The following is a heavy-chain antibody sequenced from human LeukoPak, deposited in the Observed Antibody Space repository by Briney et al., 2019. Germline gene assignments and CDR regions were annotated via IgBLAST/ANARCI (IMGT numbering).Heavy chain of an antibody. CDR1: GFTFRNYA. CDR2: ISSNGGST. Sequence: QSGGSLRLSCAASGFTFRNYAMHWVRQAPGKGLEYVSSISSNGGSTYYANSVKGRFTISRDNPKNTLYLQMGSLRAEDVAVYYCARGYYIVTEPFSHWGQGTLVTVSS. V-gene: IGHV3-64*01. D-gene: IGHD3-9*01. J-gene: IGHJ4*02. CDR3: ARGYYIVTEPFSH.